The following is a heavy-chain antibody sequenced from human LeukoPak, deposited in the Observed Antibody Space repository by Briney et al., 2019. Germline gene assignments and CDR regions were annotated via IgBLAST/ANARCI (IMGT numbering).Heavy chain of an antibody. Sequence: KSGGSLRLSCAASGFTFSSYSMNWVRQAPGKGLEWVSSISSSSSYIYYADSVKGRFTISRDNAKNSLYLQMNSLRVEDTAVYYCSISGCCDFWSGSTWGQGTLVTVSS. CDR3: SISGCCDFWSGST. CDR1: GFTFSSYS. V-gene: IGHV3-21*01. CDR2: ISSSSSYI. J-gene: IGHJ5*02. D-gene: IGHD3-3*01.